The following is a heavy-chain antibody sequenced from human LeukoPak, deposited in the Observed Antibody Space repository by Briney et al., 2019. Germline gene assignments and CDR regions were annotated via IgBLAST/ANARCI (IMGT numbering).Heavy chain of an antibody. D-gene: IGHD3-22*01. CDR1: GGSISSYY. V-gene: IGHV4-59*12. J-gene: IGHJ4*02. CDR3: ARESGYYYDTSGYTFDY. Sequence: SETLSLTCTVSGGSISSYYWSWIRQPPGKGLEWIGNIYYSGSINYNPSLKSRVAISLDKTKKQFSLRLRSVTAADTAVYYCARESGYYYDTSGYTFDYWGQGILVTVSS. CDR2: IYYSGSI.